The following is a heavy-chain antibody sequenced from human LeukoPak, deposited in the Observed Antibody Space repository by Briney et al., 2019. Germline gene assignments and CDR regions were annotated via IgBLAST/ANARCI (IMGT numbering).Heavy chain of an antibody. CDR1: GFTFSSYW. CDR3: ARELSGGQLLVVGGEAFDI. V-gene: IGHV3-7*01. D-gene: IGHD2-2*01. CDR2: IKQDGSEK. J-gene: IGHJ3*02. Sequence: PGGSLRLSCAASGFTFSSYWMSWVRQAPGKGLEWVANIKQDGSEKYYVDSVKGRFTISRDNAKNSLYLQMNSLRAEDTAVYYCARELSGGQLLVVGGEAFDIWGQGTMVTVSS.